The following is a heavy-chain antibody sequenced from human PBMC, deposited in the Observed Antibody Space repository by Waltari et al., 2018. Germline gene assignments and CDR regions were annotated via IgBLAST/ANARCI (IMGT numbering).Heavy chain of an antibody. J-gene: IGHJ4*02. V-gene: IGHV4-4*02. D-gene: IGHD2-15*01. Sequence: QVQLQESGPGLVKPSGTLSLTCAVPGDSVSSAYWWSWVRQPPGKGLEWIGQIHGSGKTPYHPSLESRVTVSMDTSNNQFTLKVTSATAADTGVYYCARDRGRGLYLDSWGQGTQVTVSP. CDR1: GDSVSSAYW. CDR3: ARDRGRGLYLDS. CDR2: IHGSGKT.